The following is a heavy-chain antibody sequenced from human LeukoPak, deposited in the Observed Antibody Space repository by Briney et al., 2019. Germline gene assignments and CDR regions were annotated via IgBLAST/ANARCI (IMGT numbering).Heavy chain of an antibody. V-gene: IGHV4-4*07. J-gene: IGHJ6*02. CDR2: FYTGGST. Sequence: SGTLSLTCTVSGGSISSYYWNWIRQSAGRGLEWIGRFYTGGSTNYNPSLKSRVTMSVDTSKNQFSLKLTSVIAADTAVYYCARDALDSSGWFYHGMDVWGQGTTVTVSS. CDR3: ARDALDSSGWFYHGMDV. D-gene: IGHD6-19*01. CDR1: GGSISSYY.